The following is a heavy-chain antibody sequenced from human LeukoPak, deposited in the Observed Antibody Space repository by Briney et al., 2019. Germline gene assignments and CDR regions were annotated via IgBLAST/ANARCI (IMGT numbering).Heavy chain of an antibody. CDR1: GFTFSSYA. CDR3: AKDIVVVPAANADAFDI. J-gene: IGHJ3*02. D-gene: IGHD2-2*01. CDR2: ISGSGGST. V-gene: IGHV3-23*01. Sequence: PGGSLRLSCAASGFTFSSYAMSWVRQAPGKGLEWVSAISGSGGSTYYADSVKGRFTISRDNSKNTLYLQMNSLRAEDTAVYYCAKDIVVVPAANADAFDIWGQGTMVTVSS.